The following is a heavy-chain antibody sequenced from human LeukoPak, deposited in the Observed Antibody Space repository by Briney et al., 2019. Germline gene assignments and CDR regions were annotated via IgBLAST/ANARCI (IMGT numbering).Heavy chain of an antibody. J-gene: IGHJ5*02. CDR3: ANAWNDPPRWFDP. D-gene: IGHD1-1*01. CDR1: GGSISSYY. Sequence: SETLSLTCTVSGGSISSYYWSWIRQPPGKGLEWIGYIYYSGSTNYNPSLKNRVTISVDTSKNQFSLKLSSVTAADTAVYYCANAWNDPPRWFDPWGQGTLVTVSS. CDR2: IYYSGST. V-gene: IGHV4-59*08.